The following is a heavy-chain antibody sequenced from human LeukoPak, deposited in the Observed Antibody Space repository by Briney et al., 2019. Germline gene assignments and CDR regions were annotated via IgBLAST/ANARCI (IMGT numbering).Heavy chain of an antibody. CDR3: ARDQRGNRYFDY. V-gene: IGHV4-31*03. CDR2: IYYSGST. Sequence: SETLSLTCTVSGGSISSGGYYWSWIRQHPGKGLGWIGYIYYSGSTYYNPSLKSRVTISVDTSKNQFSLKLSSVTAADAAVYYCARDQRGNRYFDYWGQGTLVTVSS. CDR1: GGSISSGGYY. D-gene: IGHD4-23*01. J-gene: IGHJ4*02.